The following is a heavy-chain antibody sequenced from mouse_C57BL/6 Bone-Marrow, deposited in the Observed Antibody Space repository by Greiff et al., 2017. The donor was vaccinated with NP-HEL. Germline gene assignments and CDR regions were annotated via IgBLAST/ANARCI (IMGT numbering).Heavy chain of an antibody. CDR1: GYAFSSSW. CDR2: IYPGDGDT. CDR3: EKWILLDWFAY. Sequence: LQESGPELVKPGASVKISCKASGYAFSSSWMNWVKQRPGKGLEWIGRIYPGDGDTHYNGQFKGKATLTADKSSSTAYMQLSSLTSWDSAVSFCEKWILLDWFAYWGQGTLVSVSA. V-gene: IGHV1-82*01. J-gene: IGHJ3*01.